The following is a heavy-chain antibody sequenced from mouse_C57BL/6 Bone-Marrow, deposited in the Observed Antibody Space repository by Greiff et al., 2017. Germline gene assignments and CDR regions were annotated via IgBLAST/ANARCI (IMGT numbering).Heavy chain of an antibody. CDR1: GYSFTDYN. CDR2: INPNYGTT. CDR3: ARYSMVTTGTSWFAY. J-gene: IGHJ3*01. Sequence: VHVKQSGPELVKPGASVKISCKASGYSFTDYNMNWVKQSNGKSLEWIGVINPNYGTTSYNQKFKGKATLTVDQSSSTAYMQLNSLTSEDSAVYYCARYSMVTTGTSWFAYWGQGTLVTVSA. D-gene: IGHD2-2*01. V-gene: IGHV1-39*01.